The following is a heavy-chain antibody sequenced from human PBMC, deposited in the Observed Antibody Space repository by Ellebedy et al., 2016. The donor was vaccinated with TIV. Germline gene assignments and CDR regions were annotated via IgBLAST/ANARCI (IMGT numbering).Heavy chain of an antibody. D-gene: IGHD4-23*01. J-gene: IGHJ3*02. V-gene: IGHV3-74*01. Sequence: GGSLRLSXAASGFSFSNYWMHWVRQAPGKGLVWVSRISGDGTSTTYADSVKGRFTISRDNAKNTLYLQMDSLRAEDTALYYCAGATGGNKAFDIWGQGTMGTVSS. CDR1: GFSFSNYW. CDR2: ISGDGTST. CDR3: AGATGGNKAFDI.